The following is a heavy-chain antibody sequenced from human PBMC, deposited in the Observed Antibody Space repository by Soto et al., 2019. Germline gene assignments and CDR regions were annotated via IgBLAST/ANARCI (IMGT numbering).Heavy chain of an antibody. CDR2: IYYNEST. CDR1: GVSISSAAYY. Sequence: SETLSLTCTVSGVSISSAAYYWSWIRQHPGKGLQWIGNIYYNESTNYNPSLKSRIIISLGTSESQFSLKLSSVTAADTAVYFCARYRVSGSWSKFDYWGQGTLVTVSS. CDR3: ARYRVSGSWSKFDY. J-gene: IGHJ4*02. D-gene: IGHD6-13*01. V-gene: IGHV4-31*03.